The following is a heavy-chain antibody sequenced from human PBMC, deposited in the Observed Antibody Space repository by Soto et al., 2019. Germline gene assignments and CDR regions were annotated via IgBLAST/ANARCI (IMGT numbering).Heavy chain of an antibody. CDR1: GFTFSSYA. D-gene: IGHD2-15*01. CDR2: ISGSGGST. V-gene: IGHV3-23*01. Sequence: GGSLRLSCAASGFTFSSYAMSWVRQAPGKGLEWVSAISGSGGSTYYADSVKGRFTISRDNSKNTLYLQMNSLRAEDTAVYYCAKDRDTIVVVVAATDWFDPWGQGTLVTVSS. J-gene: IGHJ5*02. CDR3: AKDRDTIVVVVAATDWFDP.